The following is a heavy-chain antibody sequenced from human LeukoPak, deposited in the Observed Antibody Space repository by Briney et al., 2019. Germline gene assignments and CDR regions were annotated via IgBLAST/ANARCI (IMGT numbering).Heavy chain of an antibody. CDR3: ARQLIQPRAFDS. V-gene: IGHV4-39*01. CDR2: IYYSGGA. Sequence: SETLSLTCNVSGDSINSPHYYWAWIRQPPGKGLEWIGSIYYSGGAYSHPSLKSRATIFVDTSNNHFSLKLRSVTAADTAVYYCARQLIQPRAFDSWGLGTLVTVSS. D-gene: IGHD3-16*01. J-gene: IGHJ4*02. CDR1: GDSINSPHYY.